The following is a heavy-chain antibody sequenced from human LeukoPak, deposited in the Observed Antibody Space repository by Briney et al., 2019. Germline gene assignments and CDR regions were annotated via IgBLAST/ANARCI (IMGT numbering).Heavy chain of an antibody. V-gene: IGHV1-8*01. Sequence: GASVKVSCKASGYTLTSYDINWVRQATGQGLEWMGWMNPNSGNTGYAQKFQGRVTITRNASISTACMELSSLRSEDTAVYYCAREDSYYDILTGYYRTNAFDIWGQGTMVTVSS. CDR2: MNPNSGNT. J-gene: IGHJ3*02. D-gene: IGHD3-9*01. CDR3: AREDSYYDILTGYYRTNAFDI. CDR1: GYTLTSYD.